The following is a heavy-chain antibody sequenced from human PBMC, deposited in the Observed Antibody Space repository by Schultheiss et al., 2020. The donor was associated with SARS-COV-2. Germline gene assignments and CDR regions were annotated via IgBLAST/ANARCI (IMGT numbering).Heavy chain of an antibody. Sequence: GGSLRLSCAASGFTVSNNYMSWVRQAPGKGLEWVSAISGSGGSTYYADSVKGRFTISRDNSKNTLYLQMNSLRAEDTAVYYCARGPSQYSSHFDYWGQGTLVTVSS. CDR3: ARGPSQYSSHFDY. CDR2: ISGSGGST. J-gene: IGHJ4*02. D-gene: IGHD6-6*01. V-gene: IGHV3-53*05. CDR1: GFTVSNNY.